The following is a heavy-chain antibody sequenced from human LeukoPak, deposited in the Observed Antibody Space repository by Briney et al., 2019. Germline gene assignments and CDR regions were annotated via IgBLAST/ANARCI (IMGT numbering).Heavy chain of an antibody. D-gene: IGHD3-22*01. V-gene: IGHV4-39*01. J-gene: IGHJ1*01. CDR2: IYYSGRT. CDR3: ARRRYYDGSGYLE. CDR1: GDSVSRSDSY. Sequence: SETLSLTCSVSGDSVSRSDSYWDWIRQPPGKGLEWIRTIYYSGRTYYSPSLKSRVTMSVDPSNNQFSLTLRSVIAADTAVYYCARRRYYDGSGYLEWGQGTLLSVSS.